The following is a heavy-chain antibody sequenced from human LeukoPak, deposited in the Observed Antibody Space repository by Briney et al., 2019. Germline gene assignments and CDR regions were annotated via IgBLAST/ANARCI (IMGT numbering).Heavy chain of an antibody. CDR2: IYTSGST. J-gene: IGHJ4*02. CDR3: ARGRGELLWFGELLFGFDY. V-gene: IGHV4-61*02. D-gene: IGHD3-10*01. CDR1: GGSISSGSYY. Sequence: KPSQTLSLTCTVSGGSISSGSYYWSWIRQPAGKGLEWIGRIYTSGSTNYNPSLKSRVTISVDTSKNQFSLELSSVTAADTAVYYCARGRGELLWFGELLFGFDYWGQGTLVTVSS.